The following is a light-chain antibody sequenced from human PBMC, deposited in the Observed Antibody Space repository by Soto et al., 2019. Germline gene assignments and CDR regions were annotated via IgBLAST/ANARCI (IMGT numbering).Light chain of an antibody. CDR1: QSVSSS. J-gene: IGKJ2*01. CDR3: LQRSNWPRT. Sequence: EIVLTQSPATLSLSPGERATLSCRASQSVSSSLAWYQQKPGQAPRLLIYDASNRATGIPARFSGSGSGTDFTLTISSLEPEDFAVYYCLQRSNWPRTFGQGTKLEIK. CDR2: DAS. V-gene: IGKV3-11*01.